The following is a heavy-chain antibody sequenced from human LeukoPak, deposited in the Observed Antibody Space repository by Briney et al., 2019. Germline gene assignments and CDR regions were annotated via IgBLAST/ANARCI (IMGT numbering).Heavy chain of an antibody. D-gene: IGHD6-13*01. J-gene: IGHJ6*03. Sequence: ASVKVSCKASGYTFTGYYMHWVRQAPGQGLEWMGWINPNSGGIHYAQKFQGRLTMTRDTSISTAYMELSRLTSDDTAVYYCALKRRNPSSSWRYYYLDVWGKGTTVTVSS. CDR1: GYTFTGYY. CDR2: INPNSGGI. CDR3: ALKRRNPSSSWRYYYLDV. V-gene: IGHV1-2*02.